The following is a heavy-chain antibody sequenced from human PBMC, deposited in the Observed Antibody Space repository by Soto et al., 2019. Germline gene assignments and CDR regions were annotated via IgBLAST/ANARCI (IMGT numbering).Heavy chain of an antibody. CDR3: AKGYDSDY. J-gene: IGHJ4*02. D-gene: IGHD3-3*01. Sequence: HPGGSLRLSCAASGFTFSSYAMHWVRQAPGKGLEYVSAISSNGGSTYYANSVKGRFTISRDNAKNSLYLQMNSLRAEDTAVYYCAKGYDSDYWGQGTLVTVSS. CDR2: ISSNGGST. CDR1: GFTFSSYA. V-gene: IGHV3-64*01.